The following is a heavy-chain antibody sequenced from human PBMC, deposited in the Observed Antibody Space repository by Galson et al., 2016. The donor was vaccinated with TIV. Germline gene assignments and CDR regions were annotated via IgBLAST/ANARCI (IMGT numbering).Heavy chain of an antibody. CDR3: ARDRRHCGNECFLYYYYGMDV. Sequence: SLRLSCAASAFSVNGNYMSWVRQAPGKGLEWVSIISSGGSTNYADSVKGRFTIGKDDSKNILYLQTNNLRVEDTAVYFCARDRRHCGNECFLYYYYGMDVWGQGTTVTVS. CDR2: ISSGGST. J-gene: IGHJ6*02. CDR1: AFSVNGNY. V-gene: IGHV3-66*02. D-gene: IGHD2-21*01.